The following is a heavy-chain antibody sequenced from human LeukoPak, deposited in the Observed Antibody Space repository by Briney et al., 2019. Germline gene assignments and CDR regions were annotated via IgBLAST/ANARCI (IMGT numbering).Heavy chain of an antibody. Sequence: SQTLSLTCAISGDSVSSNSAAWNWIRQSPSRGLEWLGRTYYRSKWYNDYAVSVKSRITINPDTSKNQFSLQLNSVTPEDAAVYYCARGRALIAAAGFTNFDYWGQGTLVTVSS. J-gene: IGHJ4*02. V-gene: IGHV6-1*01. CDR2: TYYRSKWYN. CDR1: GDSVSSNSAA. CDR3: ARGRALIAAAGFTNFDY. D-gene: IGHD6-13*01.